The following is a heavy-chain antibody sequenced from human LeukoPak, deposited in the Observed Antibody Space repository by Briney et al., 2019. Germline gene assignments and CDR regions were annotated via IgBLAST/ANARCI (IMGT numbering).Heavy chain of an antibody. V-gene: IGHV4-59*01. CDR2: INYSGST. J-gene: IGHJ6*02. CDR1: GGSISSYY. D-gene: IGHD6-13*01. Sequence: SETLSLTCTVSGGSISSYYWSWIRQPPGKGLEWIGYINYSGSTNYNPSLKSRVSISVDTSKNQFSLKLSSVTAADTAVYYCARDTHTGYSSSWYVNYYYGMDVWGQGTTVTVSS. CDR3: ARDTHTGYSSSWYVNYYYGMDV.